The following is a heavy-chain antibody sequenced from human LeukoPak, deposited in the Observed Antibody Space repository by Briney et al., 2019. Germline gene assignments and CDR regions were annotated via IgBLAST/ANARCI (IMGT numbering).Heavy chain of an antibody. D-gene: IGHD5-12*01. V-gene: IGHV4-34*01. Sequence: SETLSLTCAVYGGSFSGYYWSWIRQPPGKGLEWIGEINHSGSTNYNPSLKSRVTISVDTSKNQFSLKLSSVTAADTAVYYCARGYDSLAFDIWGQGTTVTVSS. J-gene: IGHJ3*02. CDR3: ARGYDSLAFDI. CDR1: GGSFSGYY. CDR2: INHSGST.